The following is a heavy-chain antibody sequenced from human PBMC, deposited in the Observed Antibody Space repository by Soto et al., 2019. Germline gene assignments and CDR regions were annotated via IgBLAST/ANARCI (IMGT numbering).Heavy chain of an antibody. CDR2: IRSKTNSYAT. CDR3: TRQTDAVQWLVVPTDYNFDY. V-gene: IGHV3-73*02. CDR1: GFTFCGSA. D-gene: IGHD6-19*01. Sequence: EGQLVESGGGLVQPGGSLKLSCAASGFTFCGSAMHWVRQASGKGLEWVGHIRSKTNSYATAYAESVKGRFTISRDDSMNTAYLQMNSLKTEDTAVYFCTRQTDAVQWLVVPTDYNFDYWGQGTLVTVSS. J-gene: IGHJ4*02.